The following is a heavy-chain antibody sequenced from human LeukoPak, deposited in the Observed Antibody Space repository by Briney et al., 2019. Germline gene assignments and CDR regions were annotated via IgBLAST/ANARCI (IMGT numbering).Heavy chain of an antibody. D-gene: IGHD1-26*01. J-gene: IGHJ4*02. CDR3: ARDRVRRELLLDY. CDR2: ISSSSSYI. CDR1: GFTFTNAW. V-gene: IGHV3-21*01. Sequence: PGGSLRLSCAASGFTFTNAWMTWVRQAPGKGLEWVSSISSSSSYIYYADSVKGRITISRDNAKNSLYLQMNSLRAEDTAVYYCARDRVRRELLLDYWGQGTLVTVSS.